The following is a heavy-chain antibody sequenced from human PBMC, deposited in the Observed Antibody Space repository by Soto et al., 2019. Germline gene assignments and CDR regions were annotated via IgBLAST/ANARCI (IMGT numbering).Heavy chain of an antibody. J-gene: IGHJ6*02. CDR3: ARSQGSSTSLEIYYYYYYGMDV. Sequence: SVKVSCKASGGTLGSYAISWGRQAPGQGLEWMGGIIPIPGTANYAQKFQGRVTIAADESTSTAYMELSSLRSEDTAVYYCARSQGSSTSLEIYYYYYYGMDVWGQGTTVTVSS. D-gene: IGHD2-2*01. CDR1: GGTLGSYA. V-gene: IGHV1-69*13. CDR2: IIPIPGTA.